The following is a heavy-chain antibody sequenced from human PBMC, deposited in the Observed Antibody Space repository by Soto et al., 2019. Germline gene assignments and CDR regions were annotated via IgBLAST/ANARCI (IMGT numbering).Heavy chain of an antibody. D-gene: IGHD1-7*01. CDR1: GFTFSNAW. J-gene: IGHJ4*02. CDR3: ARTEGLELRSTYYFDY. Sequence: GGSLRLSCAASGFTFSNAWMSWVRQAPGKGLEWVGRIKSKTDGGTTDYAAPVKGRFTISRDDSKNTLYLQMNSLKAEDTAVYYCARTEGLELRSTYYFDYWGQGTLVTVSS. CDR2: IKSKTDGGTT. V-gene: IGHV3-15*01.